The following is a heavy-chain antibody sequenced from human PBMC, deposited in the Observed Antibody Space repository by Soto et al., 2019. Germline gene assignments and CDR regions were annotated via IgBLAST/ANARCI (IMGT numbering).Heavy chain of an antibody. D-gene: IGHD6-6*01. CDR3: AREGVSSSSRQDY. CDR1: GFTVSSNY. Sequence: GGSLRLSCAASGFTVSSNYMSWVRQAPGKGLEWVSVIYSGGSTYYADSVNGRFTISRDNSKNTLYLQMNSLRAEDTAVYYCAREGVSSSSRQDYWGQGTLVTVSS. CDR2: IYSGGST. J-gene: IGHJ4*02. V-gene: IGHV3-66*01.